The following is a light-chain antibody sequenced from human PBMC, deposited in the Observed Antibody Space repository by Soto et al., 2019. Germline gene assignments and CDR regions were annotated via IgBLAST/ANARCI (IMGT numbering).Light chain of an antibody. CDR1: SSNIGSNY. V-gene: IGLV1-47*01. CDR2: RNN. Sequence: QSVLTQPPSASGTPGQRVTISCSGSSSNIGSNYVYWYQQLPGTAPKLLIYRNNQRPSGVPFRFSGSKSGTSASLAISGLRYEDEAYYYCSAWDDSVSVFGGGTKLTVL. CDR3: SAWDDSVSV. J-gene: IGLJ2*01.